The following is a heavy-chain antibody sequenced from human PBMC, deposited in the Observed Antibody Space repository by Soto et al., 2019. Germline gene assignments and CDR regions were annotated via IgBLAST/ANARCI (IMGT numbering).Heavy chain of an antibody. J-gene: IGHJ4*02. Sequence: ASVKVSCKASGYTFTGYFVHWVRQAPGQGLEWMGWINPNNGDTNYAQNLQGRVTMTRDTSINTAYMELSRLRSDDTAVYYCARIKTYYDSSGGIAYWGQGALVTVSS. V-gene: IGHV1-2*02. CDR2: INPNNGDT. CDR1: GYTFTGYF. D-gene: IGHD3-22*01. CDR3: ARIKTYYDSSGGIAY.